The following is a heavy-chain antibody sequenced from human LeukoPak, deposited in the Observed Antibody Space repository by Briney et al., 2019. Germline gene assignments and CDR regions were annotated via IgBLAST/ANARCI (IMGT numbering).Heavy chain of an antibody. Sequence: ASVKVSCKASGYTFTSYYMHWVRQAPGQGLEWMGIINPSGTSTTYAQKFQGRVSMTRDRSTSTLYMVLSSLRSEDTAVYYCASSYYGSGSRPSNFDYWGQVTLVTVSA. CDR2: INPSGTST. CDR1: GYTFTSYY. V-gene: IGHV1-46*01. J-gene: IGHJ4*02. D-gene: IGHD3-10*01. CDR3: ASSYYGSGSRPSNFDY.